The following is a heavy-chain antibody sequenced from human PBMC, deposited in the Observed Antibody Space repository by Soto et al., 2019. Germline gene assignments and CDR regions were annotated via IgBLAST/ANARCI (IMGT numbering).Heavy chain of an antibody. Sequence: EVQLVESGGGVVQPGESLRLSCTASGFTFSTYWMHWVRQAPGKGLVWLSRLKGDGSMTDYADSVKGRFTISRDNAENTQYLQMNGLRAEDTAILYCARGGLYAYYQDNWGQGTLVPVSS. CDR2: LKGDGSMT. V-gene: IGHV3-74*01. CDR1: GFTFSTYW. D-gene: IGHD3-16*01. J-gene: IGHJ4*02. CDR3: ARGGLYAYYQDN.